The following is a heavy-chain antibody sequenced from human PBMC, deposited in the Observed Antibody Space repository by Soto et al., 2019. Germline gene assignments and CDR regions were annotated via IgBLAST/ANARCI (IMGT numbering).Heavy chain of an antibody. CDR2: IYSGGTT. CDR1: GFTVSSNY. CDR3: ARNGDSSDYRGWFDP. J-gene: IGHJ5*02. D-gene: IGHD3-22*01. Sequence: GSLRLSCAASGFTVSSNYMSWVRQAPGKGLEWVSVIYSGGTTYYADSVKGRFTISRDNSKNTLYLQMNSLRAEDTAVYYCARNGDSSDYRGWFDPWGQGTLVT. V-gene: IGHV3-66*01.